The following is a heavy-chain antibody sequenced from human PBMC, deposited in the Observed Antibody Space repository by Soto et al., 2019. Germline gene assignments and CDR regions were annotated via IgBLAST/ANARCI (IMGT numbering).Heavy chain of an antibody. J-gene: IGHJ5*02. CDR3: ARDQQEGDNWFDP. CDR1: GFTFSSYA. CDR2: ISYDGSNK. D-gene: IGHD6-13*01. V-gene: IGHV3-30-3*01. Sequence: QVQLVESGGGVVQPGRSLRLSCAASGFTFSSYAMHWVRQAPGKGLEWVAVISYDGSNKYYADSVKGRFTISRDNSKNTLYLQMNSLRAEDAAVYYCARDQQEGDNWFDPWGQGTLVTVSS.